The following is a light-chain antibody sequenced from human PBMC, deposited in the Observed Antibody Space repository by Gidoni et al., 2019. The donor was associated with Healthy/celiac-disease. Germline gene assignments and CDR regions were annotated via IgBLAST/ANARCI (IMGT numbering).Light chain of an antibody. J-gene: IGLJ2*01. Sequence: SYVLTQPPSVSVAPGKTARITCGGNNIGSKSVHGYQQKPGQAPVLVIYYDSDRPSGIPERFSGSNSGNTATLTISRVEAGDEADYYCQVWDSSSDHLVVGGGTKLTVL. V-gene: IGLV3-21*04. CDR1: NIGSKS. CDR2: YDS. CDR3: QVWDSSSDHLV.